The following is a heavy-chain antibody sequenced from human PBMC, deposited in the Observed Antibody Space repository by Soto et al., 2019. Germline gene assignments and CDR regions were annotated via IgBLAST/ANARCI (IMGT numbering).Heavy chain of an antibody. CDR2: LSHSGGT. V-gene: IGHV4-31*03. J-gene: IGHJ4*02. Sequence: QVQLQESGPGLVKPSQTLSLTCTVSSASIGSGTYYWHWIRQHPGKGLEWIGWLSHSGGTYYNPSLRSRMTISVATSKDQFSLRLTSVTAADTAVYYCARGTRPDTRFGESIFDFWGQGTLVTVSS. D-gene: IGHD3-10*01. CDR1: SASIGSGTYY. CDR3: ARGTRPDTRFGESIFDF.